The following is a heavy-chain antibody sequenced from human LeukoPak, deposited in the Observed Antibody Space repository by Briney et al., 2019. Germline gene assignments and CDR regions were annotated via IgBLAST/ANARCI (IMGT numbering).Heavy chain of an antibody. D-gene: IGHD3-22*01. CDR1: GFTFSSHA. J-gene: IGHJ4*02. Sequence: PGGSLRLSCAASGFTFSSHAMIWVRQAPGKGLEWVSTISGHGDTTYDADSVKGRFTISRDNSKNTMFLQMSSLRAEDTAIYYCAKAIDSRGYWYESGADYWGQGTLVTVSS. CDR2: ISGHGDTT. V-gene: IGHV3-23*01. CDR3: AKAIDSRGYWYESGADY.